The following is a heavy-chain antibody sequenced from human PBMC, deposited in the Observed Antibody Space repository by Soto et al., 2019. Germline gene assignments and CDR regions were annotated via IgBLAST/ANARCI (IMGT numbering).Heavy chain of an antibody. CDR2: ISWNSGSI. V-gene: IGHV3-9*01. Sequence: GVSLSLSCAASGFTFDDYAMHWVRQAPGKGLEWVSGISWNSGSIGYADSVKGRFTISRDNAKNSLYLQMNSLRAEDTALYYCAKDIGYCISTSCPSYYYGMDVWGQGTTVTVSS. CDR3: AKDIGYCISTSCPSYYYGMDV. D-gene: IGHD2-2*01. J-gene: IGHJ6*02. CDR1: GFTFDDYA.